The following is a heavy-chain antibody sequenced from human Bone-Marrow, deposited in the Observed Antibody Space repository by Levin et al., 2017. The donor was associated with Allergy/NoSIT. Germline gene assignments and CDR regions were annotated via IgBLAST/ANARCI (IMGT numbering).Heavy chain of an antibody. D-gene: IGHD5/OR15-5a*01. CDR2: IKQDGSEK. J-gene: IGHJ4*02. V-gene: IGHV3-7*01. Sequence: GESLKISCAASGFIFGSYRMTWVRQAPGKGLEWVARIKQDGSEKDYVDSVKGRFTISRDNAKKLLYLQMNSLRAEDTAVYFCARVDIVSTQNDYWGQGTVVAVSS. CDR3: ARVDIVSTQNDY. CDR1: GFIFGSYR.